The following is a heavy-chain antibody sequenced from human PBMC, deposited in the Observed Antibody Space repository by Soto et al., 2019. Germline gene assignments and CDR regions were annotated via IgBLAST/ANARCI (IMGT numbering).Heavy chain of an antibody. CDR3: ARSPAYGDYANLDT. D-gene: IGHD4-17*01. CDR2: IHSTRSP. Sequence: SETLSLTCTVSGDSVSKYYWNWIRQPAGKGLEWIGRIHSTRSPNYNPSLKSRVTMSVDTSKNQFSLKLNLTSVTAADTAVYYCARSPAYGDYANLDTWGQGTLVTISS. J-gene: IGHJ5*02. V-gene: IGHV4-4*07. CDR1: GDSVSKYY.